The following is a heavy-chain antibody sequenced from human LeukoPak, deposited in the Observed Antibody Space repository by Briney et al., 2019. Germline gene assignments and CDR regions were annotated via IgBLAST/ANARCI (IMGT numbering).Heavy chain of an antibody. CDR1: GYTFTSYD. Sequence: GASVKVSCKASGYTFTSYDINWVRQATGQGLEWMGWMNPNSGNTGYAQKFQGRVTMTRNTSISTAYMELSSLRSEDTAVYYCARDRRSSTTAVDAFDIWGQGTMVTVSS. CDR3: ARDRRSSTTAVDAFDI. J-gene: IGHJ3*02. V-gene: IGHV1-8*01. CDR2: MNPNSGNT. D-gene: IGHD2-2*01.